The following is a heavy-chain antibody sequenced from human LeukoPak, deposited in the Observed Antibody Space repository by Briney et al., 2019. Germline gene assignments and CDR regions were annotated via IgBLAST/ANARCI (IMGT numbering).Heavy chain of an antibody. CDR2: IYYSGST. V-gene: IGHV4-31*03. CDR1: GGSISSGGYY. D-gene: IGHD2-21*02. Sequence: SETLSLTCTVSGGSISSGGYYWSWIRQHPGKGLEWIGYIYYSGSTNYNPSLKSRVTMSVDTSKNQFSLKLSSVAAADTAVYYCARGVRSAYCGGDCYSGDYYGMDVWGQGTTVTVPS. J-gene: IGHJ6*02. CDR3: ARGVRSAYCGGDCYSGDYYGMDV.